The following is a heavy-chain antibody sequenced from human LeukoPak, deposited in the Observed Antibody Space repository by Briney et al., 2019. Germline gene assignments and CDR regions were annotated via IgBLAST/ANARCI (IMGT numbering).Heavy chain of an antibody. CDR3: ARVRGSGWYFFDY. V-gene: IGHV4-59*01. Sequence: PSETLSLTCAGSGGSISGYYWSWIRQPPGRGLEWIGYIYYSGSTSYNPSLKSRVTISGDTSKNQFSLKLSSVTAADTAVYYCARVRGSGWYFFDYWGQGTLVTVSS. CDR2: IYYSGST. D-gene: IGHD6-19*01. CDR1: GGSISGYY. J-gene: IGHJ4*02.